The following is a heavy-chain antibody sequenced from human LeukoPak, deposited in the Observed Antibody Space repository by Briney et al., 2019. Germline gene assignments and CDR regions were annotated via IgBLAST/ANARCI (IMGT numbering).Heavy chain of an antibody. CDR2: ISGSGGST. D-gene: IGHD3-22*01. CDR3: AKDYYECRGQLHPPPLGPYY. J-gene: IGHJ4*02. V-gene: IGHV3-23*01. Sequence: GGSLRLSCAASGFTFSSYAMSWVRQAPGEGLEWVSSISGSGGSTFYADSVTGRFTISRDNSKNTLYLQMNSLRAEDTAVYYCAKDYYECRGQLHPPPLGPYYWGQRTLVTVCS. CDR1: GFTFSSYA.